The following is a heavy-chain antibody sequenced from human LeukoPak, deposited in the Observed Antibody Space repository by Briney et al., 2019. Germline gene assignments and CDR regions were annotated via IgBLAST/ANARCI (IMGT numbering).Heavy chain of an antibody. Sequence: GGSLRLSCAASGFSFSTFGMHWVRQTPGKGLEWVSHISKDESNKYYADSVKGRFTVSRDTSKNTLFLQMNSLRVEDTAVYYCASGWGPMVVSYWGQGTLVTVSS. D-gene: IGHD2-8*02. J-gene: IGHJ4*02. CDR2: ISKDESNK. V-gene: IGHV3-30*03. CDR3: ASGWGPMVVSY. CDR1: GFSFSTFG.